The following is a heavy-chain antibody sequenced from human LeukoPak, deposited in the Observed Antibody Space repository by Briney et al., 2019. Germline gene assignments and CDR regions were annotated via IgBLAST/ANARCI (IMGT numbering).Heavy chain of an antibody. J-gene: IGHJ4*02. CDR3: AKDRSTGYYRFDY. Sequence: PGGSLRLFCAASGVRFNSYAMSWVRQTPGKGLEWVSGIGGSGGGTYYADFVKGRFTISRDNSKKTLYLQMNSLRVDDTAVYYCAKDRSTGYYRFDYWGQGTLVTVSS. V-gene: IGHV3-23*01. CDR1: GVRFNSYA. D-gene: IGHD1-26*01. CDR2: IGGSGGGT.